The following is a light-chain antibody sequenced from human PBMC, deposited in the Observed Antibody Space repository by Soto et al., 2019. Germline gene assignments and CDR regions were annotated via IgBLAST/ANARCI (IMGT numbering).Light chain of an antibody. Sequence: EIVLTQSPGTLSLSPGERGTLSCRASQSVSSSYLAWYQQKPGQAPRLLIYGASSRATGIPDRFSGSGPGTDFTLTISRLEPEDFAVYYCHQYGGSPRTLGQGTKVDIK. CDR2: GAS. V-gene: IGKV3-20*01. CDR1: QSVSSSY. J-gene: IGKJ1*01. CDR3: HQYGGSPRT.